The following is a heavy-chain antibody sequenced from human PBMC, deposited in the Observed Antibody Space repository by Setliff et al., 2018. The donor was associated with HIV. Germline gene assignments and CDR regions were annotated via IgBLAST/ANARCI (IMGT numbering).Heavy chain of an antibody. J-gene: IGHJ6*02. CDR1: GYIFTGYG. D-gene: IGHD6-19*01. Sequence: ASVKVSCKASGYIFTGYGINWVRQAPGQGLEWVGWINTNTGSPTYAQGLTGRFVFSLDTSVNTAYLQVSSLETEDTAVYYCARDLPLPGIAVAASMGRDYYYSMDVWGQGTTVTVSS. CDR3: ARDLPLPGIAVAASMGRDYYYSMDV. V-gene: IGHV7-4-1*02. CDR2: INTNTGSP.